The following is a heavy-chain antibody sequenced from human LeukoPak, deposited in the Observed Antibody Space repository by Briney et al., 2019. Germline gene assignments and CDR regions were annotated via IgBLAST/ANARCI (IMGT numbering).Heavy chain of an antibody. V-gene: IGHV4-39*01. J-gene: IGHJ5*02. CDR3: ARHLFAYLTGFDP. CDR1: GGSISSSSYY. D-gene: IGHD3-9*01. Sequence: KPSETLSLTCTVSGGSISSSSYYWGWIRQPPGKGLEWIGSIYYSGSTYYNPSLKSRVTISVDTSKNQFSLKLSSVTAADTAVYYCARHLFAYLTGFDPWGQGTLVTVSS. CDR2: IYYSGST.